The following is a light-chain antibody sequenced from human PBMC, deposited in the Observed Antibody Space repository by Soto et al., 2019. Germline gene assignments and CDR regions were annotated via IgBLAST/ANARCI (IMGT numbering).Light chain of an antibody. V-gene: IGKV1-5*01. J-gene: IGKJ1*01. CDR2: DAS. Sequence: DIPMTQSPSTLSASLGDRVTITCRASRNIERWVSWSQQKPGKAPRLLIYDASTLETGVPSRFSGGGSGTEFTLTISSLQPDDKATYYCQHCDTYWAFGQGTKVEVE. CDR1: RNIERW. CDR3: QHCDTYWA.